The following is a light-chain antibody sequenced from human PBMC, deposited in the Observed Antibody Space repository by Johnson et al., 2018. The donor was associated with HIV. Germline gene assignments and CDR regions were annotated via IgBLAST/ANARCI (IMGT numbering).Light chain of an antibody. J-gene: IGLJ1*01. CDR2: DND. Sequence: QAVLTQPPSVSAAPGQKVIISCSGSSSNIGNNYVSWYQQLPGTAPKLLIYDNDKRPSGIPDRFSASKSGTSATLGITGLQTGDEADYYCGTWDSNLSSEVFGSGTKVTVL. V-gene: IGLV1-51*01. CDR1: SSNIGNNY. CDR3: GTWDSNLSSEV.